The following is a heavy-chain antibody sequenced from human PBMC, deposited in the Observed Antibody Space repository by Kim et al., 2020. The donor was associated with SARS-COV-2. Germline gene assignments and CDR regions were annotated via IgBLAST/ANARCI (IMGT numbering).Heavy chain of an antibody. J-gene: IGHJ4*02. CDR2: IDGSDGTI. V-gene: IGHV3-23*01. CDR3: TKGGGGWVGEK. D-gene: IGHD3-10*01. CDR1: GFTFTGYA. Sequence: GGSLRLSCTTSGFTFTGYAMSWVRQAPGKGREWVSSIDGSDGTIYYVDSVRGRFTISRDDSKNTLYLQMSGLRGDDTAVDYCTKGGGGWVGEKGGQGT.